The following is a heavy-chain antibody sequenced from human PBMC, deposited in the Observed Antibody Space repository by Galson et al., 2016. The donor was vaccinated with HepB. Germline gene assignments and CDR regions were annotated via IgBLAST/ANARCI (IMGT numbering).Heavy chain of an antibody. J-gene: IGHJ6*04. CDR2: ISRSGDST. D-gene: IGHD1-26*01. V-gene: IGHV3-23*01. CDR1: GFTFSQRG. CDR3: VQGSTAPAV. Sequence: SLRLSCAASGFTFSQRGMHWVRQAPGKGLEVVSSISRSGDSTDYADSVKGRFTISRDNSKSTLSLQMNSLRAEDTAVYYCVQGSTAPAVWEKGTTVTVSS.